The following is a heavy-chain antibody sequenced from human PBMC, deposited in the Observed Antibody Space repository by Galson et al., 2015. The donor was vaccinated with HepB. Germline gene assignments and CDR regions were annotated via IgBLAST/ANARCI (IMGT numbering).Heavy chain of an antibody. Sequence: SVKVSCKASGGTLRNFGISWVRQAPGQGLEWVGGIIPIFGTPNYIQKFQGRVTIIADESTSTAYMELRSLRSEDTAVYFCARVRRDGYNPSPHFDYWGQGTLVTVSS. CDR2: IIPIFGTP. D-gene: IGHD5-24*01. CDR3: ARVRRDGYNPSPHFDY. J-gene: IGHJ4*02. CDR1: GGTLRNFG. V-gene: IGHV1-69*13.